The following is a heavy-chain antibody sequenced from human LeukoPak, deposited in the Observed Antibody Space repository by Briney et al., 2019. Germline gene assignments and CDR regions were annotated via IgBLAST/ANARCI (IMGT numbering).Heavy chain of an antibody. CDR2: IKQDGSEK. Sequence: HWMGWVRQAPGKGLEWVANIKQDGSEKYYVDSVKGRFTISRDNAKNSLYLQMNSLRAEDTAVYYCVRQVDPEIDYWGQETLVTVSS. V-gene: IGHV3-7*01. D-gene: IGHD5-18*01. CDR1: HW. J-gene: IGHJ4*02. CDR3: VRQVDPEIDY.